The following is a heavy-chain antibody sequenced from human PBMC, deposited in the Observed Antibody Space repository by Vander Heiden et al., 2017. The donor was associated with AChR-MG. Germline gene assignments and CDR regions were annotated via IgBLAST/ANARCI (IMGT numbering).Heavy chain of an antibody. CDR3: AKDRQICISVYDALDI. J-gene: IGHJ3*02. CDR2: IGGGDDER. Sequence: EVQLLESGGDLVQTGGALRLSCAASGFTFNTYAMGWVRQAPGKGLEGVSTIGGGDDERYYAQSVKGRFTVSRDNSKNMLYLQMSGLRAQEPASYYCAKDRQICISVYDALDIWVQGPMVTVSS. CDR1: GFTFNTYA. D-gene: IGHD2-8*01. V-gene: IGHV3-23*01.